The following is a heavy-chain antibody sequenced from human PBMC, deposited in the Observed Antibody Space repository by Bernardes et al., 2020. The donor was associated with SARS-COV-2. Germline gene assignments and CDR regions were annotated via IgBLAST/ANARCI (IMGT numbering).Heavy chain of an antibody. V-gene: IGHV1-2*02. CDR3: ASYPKGYYDSSGYFVRFYYYGMDV. D-gene: IGHD3-22*01. CDR2: INPNSGGT. CDR1: GYTFTGYY. Sequence: ASVKVSCKASGYTFTGYYMHWVRQAPGQGLEWMGWINPNSGGTNYAQKFQGRVTMTRDTSISTAHMELSRLRSDDTAVYYCASYPKGYYDSSGYFVRFYYYGMDVWGQGTTVTVSS. J-gene: IGHJ6*02.